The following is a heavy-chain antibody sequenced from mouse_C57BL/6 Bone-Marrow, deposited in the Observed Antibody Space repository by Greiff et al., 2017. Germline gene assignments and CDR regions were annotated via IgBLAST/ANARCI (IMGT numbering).Heavy chain of an antibody. Sequence: VQLQQPGAELVKPGASVKLSCKASGYTFTSYWMHWVKQRPGRGLEWIGRIDPNSGGTKYNEKFKSKATLTVDKHSSTAYMQLSSLTSEDSSVYYGAREGNDYDDGSWFAYWGQGTLVTVSA. CDR3: AREGNDYDDGSWFAY. V-gene: IGHV1-72*01. CDR1: GYTFTSYW. D-gene: IGHD2-4*01. J-gene: IGHJ3*01. CDR2: IDPNSGGT.